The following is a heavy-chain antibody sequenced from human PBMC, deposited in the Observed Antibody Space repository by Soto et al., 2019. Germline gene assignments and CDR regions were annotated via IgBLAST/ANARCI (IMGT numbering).Heavy chain of an antibody. Sequence: GASVKVSCKASGYTFTSYAMHWVRQAPGQRLEWMGWINAGNGNTKYSQKFQGRVTITRDTSASTAYMELSSLRSEDTAVYYCARYYYDSSGYPLYNWFDPWGQGTLVTVSS. CDR1: GYTFTSYA. J-gene: IGHJ5*02. CDR3: ARYYYDSSGYPLYNWFDP. D-gene: IGHD3-22*01. CDR2: INAGNGNT. V-gene: IGHV1-3*01.